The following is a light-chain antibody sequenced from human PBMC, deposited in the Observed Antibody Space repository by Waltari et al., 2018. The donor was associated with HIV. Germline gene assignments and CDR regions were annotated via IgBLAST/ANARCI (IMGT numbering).Light chain of an antibody. CDR3: QSYDSSLSGPYV. Sequence: QSVLTQPPSVSGAPGQRVTISCTGSSPHIAAGYDVHRHPQLPGTAPTLLIYDNSKRPPEVPDRFSGSKSGTPASLAITGLQAEDEADYYCQSYDSSLSGPYVFGTGTKVTVL. J-gene: IGLJ1*01. V-gene: IGLV1-40*01. CDR1: SPHIAAGYD. CDR2: DNS.